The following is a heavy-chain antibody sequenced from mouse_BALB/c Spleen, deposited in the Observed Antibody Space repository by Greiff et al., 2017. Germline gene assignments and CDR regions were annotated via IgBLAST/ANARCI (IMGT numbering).Heavy chain of an antibody. CDR2: ISDGGSYT. CDR1: GFTFSDYY. V-gene: IGHV5-4*02. CDR3: ARDSVRRGLWYAMDY. J-gene: IGHJ4*01. Sequence: EVKLMESGGGLVKPGGSLKLSCAASGFTFSDYYMYWVRQTPEKRLEWLATISDGGSYTYYPDSVKGRFTISRDNAKNNLYLQMSSLKSEDTAMYYCARDSVRRGLWYAMDYWGQGTSVTVSS. D-gene: IGHD2-14*01.